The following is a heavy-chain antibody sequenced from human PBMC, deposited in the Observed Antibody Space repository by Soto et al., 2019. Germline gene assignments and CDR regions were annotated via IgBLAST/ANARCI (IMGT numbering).Heavy chain of an antibody. D-gene: IGHD2-8*02. Sequence: EVQLVESGGGLVQPGGSLRLSCAASGFTFSAYDMHWVRQPTGKGLEWVSAIGTLHDTYYPDSVKGRFTISRENAKNSLYLQMNGLTTGGTAVYYCARQASYWHGGGGWFDPWGQGTLVTVSS. J-gene: IGHJ5*02. CDR1: GFTFSAYD. V-gene: IGHV3-13*01. CDR3: ARQASYWHGGGGWFDP. CDR2: IGTLHDT.